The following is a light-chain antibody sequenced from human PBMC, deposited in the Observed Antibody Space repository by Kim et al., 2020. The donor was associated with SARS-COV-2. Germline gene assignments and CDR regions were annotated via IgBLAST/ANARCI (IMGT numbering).Light chain of an antibody. Sequence: VSPGQTASITCSGDKLGDKYACWYQQKPGQSPVLVIYQDSKRPSGIPERFSGSNSGNTATLTISGTQAMDEADYYCQAWDSSTEVFGGGPQLTVL. V-gene: IGLV3-1*01. CDR1: KLGDKY. J-gene: IGLJ3*02. CDR3: QAWDSSTEV. CDR2: QDS.